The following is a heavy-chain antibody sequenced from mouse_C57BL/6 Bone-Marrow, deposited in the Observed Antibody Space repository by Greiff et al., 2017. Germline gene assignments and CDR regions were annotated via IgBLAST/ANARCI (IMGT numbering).Heavy chain of an antibody. J-gene: IGHJ4*01. Sequence: QVQLQQPGAELVRPGSSVKLSCKASGYTFTSYWMHWVKQRPIQGLEWIGNSDPSDSETHYNQKFKDKATLTVDKSSSTAYMQLSSLTSEDSAVYYCATSDYSKGYAMDYWGQGTSVTVSS. CDR2: SDPSDSET. D-gene: IGHD2-5*01. CDR3: ATSDYSKGYAMDY. V-gene: IGHV1-52*01. CDR1: GYTFTSYW.